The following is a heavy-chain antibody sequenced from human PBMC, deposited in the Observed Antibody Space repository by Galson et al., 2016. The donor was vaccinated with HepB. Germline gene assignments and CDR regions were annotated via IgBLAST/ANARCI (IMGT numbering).Heavy chain of an antibody. V-gene: IGHV1-18*01. CDR1: GYTFTNFR. J-gene: IGHJ4*02. CDR2: MSTYNGKT. Sequence: SVKVSCKASGYTFTNFRLSWVRQAPGQGLEWMGWMSTYNGKTNFTQKFQGRVTMTTDTSTSTAYMELRSLRSDDTAVYYCARSLVYDGLDDWGQGTLVTVSS. D-gene: IGHD5/OR15-5a*01. CDR3: ARSLVYDGLDD.